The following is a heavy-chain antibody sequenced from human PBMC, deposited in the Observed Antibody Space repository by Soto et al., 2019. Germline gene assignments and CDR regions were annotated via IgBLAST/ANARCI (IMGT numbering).Heavy chain of an antibody. CDR1: GGTFSSYA. D-gene: IGHD2-21*02. CDR2: IIPIFGTA. Sequence: SVKVSCKASGGTFSSYAISWVRQAPGQGLEWMGGIIPIFGTANYAQKFQGRVTITADESTSTAYMELSSLRSEDTAVYYCARKGTAKMNYYYYYGMDVWGQGTTVTVS. J-gene: IGHJ6*02. V-gene: IGHV1-69*13. CDR3: ARKGTAKMNYYYYYGMDV.